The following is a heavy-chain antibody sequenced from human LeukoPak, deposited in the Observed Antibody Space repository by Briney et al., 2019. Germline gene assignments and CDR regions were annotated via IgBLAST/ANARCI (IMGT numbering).Heavy chain of an antibody. CDR2: IYPGDSDT. V-gene: IGHV5-51*01. J-gene: IGHJ3*02. D-gene: IGHD4-17*01. CDR3: ARQWNDYGDYAPSAFDI. Sequence: GESLKISCKGSGYSFTSYWIGWVRQMPGKGLEWMGIIYPGDSDTRYSPSFQGQVTISADKSISTAYLQWSSLKASDTAMYYCARQWNDYGDYAPSAFDIWGQGTMVTVSP. CDR1: GYSFTSYW.